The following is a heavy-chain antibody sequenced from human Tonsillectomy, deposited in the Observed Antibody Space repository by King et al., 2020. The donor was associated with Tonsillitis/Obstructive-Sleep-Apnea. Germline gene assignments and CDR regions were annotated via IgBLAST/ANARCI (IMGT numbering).Heavy chain of an antibody. D-gene: IGHD5-12*01. Sequence: QLVQSGADVRKPGSSVTVSCKASGVTLSSYAITWVRQAPGQGLEWMGGIIPLLNIVNYAQKFQGRVTITADKSTGTAYMELTSLRSEDTAVYYCARSIAYDYHYYYYGMDVWGQGTTVTVSS. J-gene: IGHJ6*02. CDR3: ARSIAYDYHYYYYGMDV. V-gene: IGHV1-69*10. CDR2: IIPLLNIV. CDR1: GVTLSSYA.